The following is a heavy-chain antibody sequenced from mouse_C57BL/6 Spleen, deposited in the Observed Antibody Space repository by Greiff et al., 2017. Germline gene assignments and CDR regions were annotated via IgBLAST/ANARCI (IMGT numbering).Heavy chain of an antibody. D-gene: IGHD2-4*01. V-gene: IGHV3-8*01. J-gene: IGHJ1*03. Sequence: EVQLVESGPGLAKPSQTLSLTCSVTGYSITSDYWNWIRKFPGNKLEYMGYISYSGSTYYNPSLKSRISITRDTSKNQYYLQLNSVTTEDTATYYCARSLYYDYDGDWYFDVWGTGTTVTVSS. CDR1: GYSITSDY. CDR3: ARSLYYDYDGDWYFDV. CDR2: ISYSGST.